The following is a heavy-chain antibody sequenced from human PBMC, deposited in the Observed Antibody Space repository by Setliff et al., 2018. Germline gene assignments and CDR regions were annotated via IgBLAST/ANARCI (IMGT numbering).Heavy chain of an antibody. D-gene: IGHD3-10*01. Sequence: GGSLRLSCAASGFTFNDYSMHWVRQAPGKGLEWVSPINRDGSTTYYADSVRGRFTISRDNSKNSLFLQMKNLRTEDTALYYCAKEQFGSTWVTFDSWGQGTLVTVSS. CDR3: AKEQFGSTWVTFDS. J-gene: IGHJ4*02. V-gene: IGHV3-43*01. CDR2: INRDGSTT. CDR1: GFTFNDYS.